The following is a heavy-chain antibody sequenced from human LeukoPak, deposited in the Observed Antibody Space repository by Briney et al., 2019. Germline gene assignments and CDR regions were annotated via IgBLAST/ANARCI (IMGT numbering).Heavy chain of an antibody. J-gene: IGHJ4*02. CDR3: ATRGGNYYDSSGYFDY. Sequence: SETLSLTCAVYGVSFSGYYWSWIRQPPGKGLEWIGEINHRGSTNYNPSLKSRVTISVDTSKNQFSLELNSVTAADTAVYYCATRGGNYYDSSGYFDYWARGTLVTVSS. D-gene: IGHD3-22*01. V-gene: IGHV4-34*01. CDR2: INHRGST. CDR1: GVSFSGYY.